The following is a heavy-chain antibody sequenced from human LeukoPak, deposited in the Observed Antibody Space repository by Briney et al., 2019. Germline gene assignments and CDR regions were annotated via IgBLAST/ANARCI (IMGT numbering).Heavy chain of an antibody. CDR2: IYTSGST. CDR3: ARHPLPAAMSNGFDP. Sequence: SETLSLTCTVSGGSISSYYWSWIRQPAGKGLEWIGRIYTSGSTNYNPSLKSRVTISVDTSKNQFSLKLSSVTAADTAVYYCARHPLPAAMSNGFDPWGQGTLVTVSS. CDR1: GGSISSYY. D-gene: IGHD2-2*01. J-gene: IGHJ5*02. V-gene: IGHV4-4*07.